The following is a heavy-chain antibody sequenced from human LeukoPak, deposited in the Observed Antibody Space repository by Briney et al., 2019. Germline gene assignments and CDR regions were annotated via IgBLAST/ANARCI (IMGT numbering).Heavy chain of an antibody. J-gene: IGHJ6*03. V-gene: IGHV3-7*01. CDR3: ARDPLALHYYYYMDV. CDR2: IKLDGSEK. Sequence: GGSLRLSCTASGFTFSSYWMSWARQAPGKGLEWVANIKLDGSEKNYVDSVKGRFTISRDNARKSLYLQMNSLRAEDTAVYYCARDPLALHYYYYMDVWGIGTTVTVSS. CDR1: GFTFSSYW.